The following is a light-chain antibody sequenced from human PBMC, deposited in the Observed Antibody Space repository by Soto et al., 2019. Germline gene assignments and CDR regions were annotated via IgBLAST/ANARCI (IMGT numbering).Light chain of an antibody. CDR3: PQRNNWPPDIT. CDR1: QTVSTY. V-gene: IGKV3-11*01. Sequence: EIVLTQSPVTLSLSPGDRATLSCRASQTVSTYLAWYQQKPGQAPRLLIYDASTRATGIPARFSGSGSGTDFTLTISSLEPEEFAVYFWPQRNNWPPDITFGQGTRLDIK. CDR2: DAS. J-gene: IGKJ5*01.